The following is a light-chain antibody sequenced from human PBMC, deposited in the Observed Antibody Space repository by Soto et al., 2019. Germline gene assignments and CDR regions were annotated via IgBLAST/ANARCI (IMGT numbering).Light chain of an antibody. CDR1: QSVSSSY. CDR3: EQYGTLPT. Sequence: EIVLTQSPGTLSLSPGERATLSCRASQSVSSSYLAWYQQKPGQAPRLLIYGASSRATGIADRFSGSGSGTDFTLTISRLEPEDFAVYYCEQYGTLPTFGGGTKVEIK. J-gene: IGKJ4*01. CDR2: GAS. V-gene: IGKV3-20*01.